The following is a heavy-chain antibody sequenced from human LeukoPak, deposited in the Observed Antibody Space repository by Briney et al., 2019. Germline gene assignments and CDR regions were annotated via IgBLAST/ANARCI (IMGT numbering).Heavy chain of an antibody. J-gene: IGHJ4*02. Sequence: ASVKVSCKASGYTFTGYYMRWVRQAPGQGLEWMGWINPNSGGTNYAQKFQGRVTMTRDTSVTTAYMELSRLRSDDTAVYYCVNWGFVGLDYWGQGTLVTVSS. CDR2: INPNSGGT. CDR1: GYTFTGYY. CDR3: VNWGFVGLDY. V-gene: IGHV1-2*02. D-gene: IGHD7-27*01.